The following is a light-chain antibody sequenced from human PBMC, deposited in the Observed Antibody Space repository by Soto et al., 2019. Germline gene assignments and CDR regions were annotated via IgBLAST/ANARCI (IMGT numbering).Light chain of an antibody. CDR1: SSNFGAGYD. CDR2: GNN. CDR3: QSYDSSLSGYV. J-gene: IGLJ1*01. Sequence: QLVLTQPPSVSGAPGQRVTISCTGSSSNFGAGYDVHWYQQVPGTAPKLLIYGNNNRPSGVPDRFSGSKSGTSASLAITGLQAEDEADYYCQSYDSSLSGYVFGTGTQLTVL. V-gene: IGLV1-40*01.